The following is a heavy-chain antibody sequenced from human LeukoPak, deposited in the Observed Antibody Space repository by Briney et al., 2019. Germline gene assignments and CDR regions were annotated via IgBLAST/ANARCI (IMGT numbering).Heavy chain of an antibody. CDR2: IRYDGSNK. Sequence: GGSLRLSCAASGFTFSSYGMHWVRQAPGKGLEWVAFIRYDGSNKYYADSVKGRFTISRDNSKNTLYLQMNSLRAEDTAVYYCAKDRYRTPPAPFDYWGQGTLVTVSS. CDR3: AKDRYRTPPAPFDY. D-gene: IGHD1-26*01. V-gene: IGHV3-30*02. J-gene: IGHJ4*02. CDR1: GFTFSSYG.